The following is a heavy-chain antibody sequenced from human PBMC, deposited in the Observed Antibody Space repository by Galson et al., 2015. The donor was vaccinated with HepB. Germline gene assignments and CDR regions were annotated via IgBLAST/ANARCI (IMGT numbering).Heavy chain of an antibody. CDR3: AREAGTTSADYYYGMDV. J-gene: IGHJ6*02. D-gene: IGHD1-1*01. V-gene: IGHV1-18*04. Sequence: SVKVSCKASGYTFTSYGISWVRQAPGQGLEWMGWISAYNGNTNYAQKLQGRVTMTTDTSTSTAYMELRSLRSDDTAVYYCAREAGTTSADYYYGMDVWGQGTTITVSS. CDR2: ISAYNGNT. CDR1: GYTFTSYG.